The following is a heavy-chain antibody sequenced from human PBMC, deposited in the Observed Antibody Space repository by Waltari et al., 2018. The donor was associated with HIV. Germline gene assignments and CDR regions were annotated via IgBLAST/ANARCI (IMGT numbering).Heavy chain of an antibody. J-gene: IGHJ5*02. CDR2: ITKNSVDL. Sequence: QLVESGGGLVKPGGSLSVSCAASTFNSNPNNMNWVSLAPETGLEWVASITKNSVDLTYADSVRGRFTISRDNAKKSIYLQMNDLKVDDTDLYYCAKDSGIWGWFDPWGQGAQVIVSS. V-gene: IGHV3-21*01. CDR1: TFNSNPNN. D-gene: IGHD3-16*01. CDR3: AKDSGIWGWFDP.